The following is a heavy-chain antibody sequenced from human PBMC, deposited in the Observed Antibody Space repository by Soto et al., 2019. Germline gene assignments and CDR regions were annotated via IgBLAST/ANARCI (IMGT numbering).Heavy chain of an antibody. CDR2: ISSSSSYI. CDR3: ARGVEQLAGDYYGMDV. J-gene: IGHJ6*02. V-gene: IGHV3-21*01. CDR1: GFTFISYS. D-gene: IGHD6-6*01. Sequence: GGSLRLSCAASGFTFISYSMNWVRQAPGKGLEWVSSISSSSSYIYYADSVKGRFTISRDNAKNSLYLQMNSLRAEDTAVYYCARGVEQLAGDYYGMDVWGQGTTVTVSS.